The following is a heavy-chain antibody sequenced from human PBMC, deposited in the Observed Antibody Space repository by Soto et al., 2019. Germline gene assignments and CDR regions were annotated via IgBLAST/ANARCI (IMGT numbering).Heavy chain of an antibody. CDR3: SIEMGYSSSWYSAYYYGMDV. Sequence: ASVKVSCKASGYTFTSYGISWVRQAPGQGLEWKGWISAYNGNTNYAQKLQGRVTMTTDTSTSTAYMELRSLRSDDTAVYYCSIEMGYSSSWYSAYYYGMDVWGQGTTVTVSS. V-gene: IGHV1-18*01. CDR1: GYTFTSYG. D-gene: IGHD6-13*01. J-gene: IGHJ6*02. CDR2: ISAYNGNT.